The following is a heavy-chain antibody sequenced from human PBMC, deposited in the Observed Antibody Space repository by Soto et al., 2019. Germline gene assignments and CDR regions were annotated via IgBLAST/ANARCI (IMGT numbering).Heavy chain of an antibody. V-gene: IGHV1-2*02. J-gene: IGHJ4*02. CDR1: GYTFTGYY. CDR2: INPNIGDT. Sequence: ASVKVSCQAAGYTFTGYYMHWVRQAPGQGLEWMGWINPNIGDTNYAKKFQGRVTMTRATSISTAYMELSRLRSDDTAVFYCARVRSRGYSYGGFDYWGQGTLVTVSS. CDR3: ARVRSRGYSYGGFDY. D-gene: IGHD5-18*01.